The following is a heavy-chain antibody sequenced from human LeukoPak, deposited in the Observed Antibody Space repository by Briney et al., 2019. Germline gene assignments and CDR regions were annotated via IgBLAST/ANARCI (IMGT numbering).Heavy chain of an antibody. J-gene: IGHJ5*02. CDR2: INPNSGGT. CDR1: GYTFTGYY. Sequence: GASVKVFCKASGYTFTGYYMHWVRQAPGQGLEWMGWINPNSGGTNYAQKFQGRVTMTRDTSISTAYMELSRLRSDDTAVYYCARDLSVVFGVVMAWFDPWGQGTLVTVSS. CDR3: ARDLSVVFGVVMAWFDP. D-gene: IGHD3-3*01. V-gene: IGHV1-2*02.